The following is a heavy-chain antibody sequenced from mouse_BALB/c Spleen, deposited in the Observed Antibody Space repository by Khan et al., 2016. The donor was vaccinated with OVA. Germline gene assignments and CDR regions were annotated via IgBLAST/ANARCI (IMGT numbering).Heavy chain of an antibody. V-gene: IGHV5-6*01. J-gene: IGHJ3*01. CDR2: ISSDGDYT. Sequence: EVELVESGGDLVKPGGSLKLSCAASGFTFSSYSMSWVRQTPDKRLEWVTSISSDGDYTYYPDSVTGRFTISRDNAKNSLYLQMSSLKSEDTAMYYCASHLTGSFDYWGQGTLVTVSA. D-gene: IGHD4-1*01. CDR3: ASHLTGSFDY. CDR1: GFTFSSYS.